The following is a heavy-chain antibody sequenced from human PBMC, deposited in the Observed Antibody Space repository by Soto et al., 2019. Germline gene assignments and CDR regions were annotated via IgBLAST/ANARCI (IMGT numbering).Heavy chain of an antibody. CDR2: ISGDGSNE. CDR1: GLTLINYA. Sequence: GSLSLSGRVAGLTLINYAMHWVRQAPGKGLEWVALISGDGSNEYYGDSVKGRFTISRDNSRNTLYLQMKSLRADDTAVYYCARHLSHLKTGWLDPWGQGTLVTVSS. V-gene: IGHV3-30-3*01. J-gene: IGHJ5*02. CDR3: ARHLSHLKTGWLDP. D-gene: IGHD7-27*01.